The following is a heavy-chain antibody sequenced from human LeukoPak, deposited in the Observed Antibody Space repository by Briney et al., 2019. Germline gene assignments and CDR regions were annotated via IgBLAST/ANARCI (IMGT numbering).Heavy chain of an antibody. J-gene: IGHJ4*02. CDR3: ARDQARTIVVVINGLDY. CDR1: GYTFTGYY. CDR2: INPSGGST. Sequence: ASVKVSCKASGYTFTGYYMHWVRQAPGQGLEWMGIINPSGGSTSYAQKFQGRVTMTRDTSTSTVYMELSSLRSEDTAVYYCARDQARTIVVVINGLDYWGQGTLVTVSS. V-gene: IGHV1-46*01. D-gene: IGHD3-22*01.